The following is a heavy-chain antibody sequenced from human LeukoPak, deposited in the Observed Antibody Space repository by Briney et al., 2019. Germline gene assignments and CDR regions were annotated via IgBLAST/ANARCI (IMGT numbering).Heavy chain of an antibody. CDR3: VKGSSLLRFLEWLSAPYFDY. D-gene: IGHD3-3*01. CDR2: ISSNGGST. CDR1: GFTFSSYA. J-gene: IGHJ4*02. V-gene: IGHV3-64D*06. Sequence: GGSLRLSCSASGFTFSSYAMHWVRQAPGKGLEYVSAISSNGGSTYYADSVKGRFTISRDNSKNTLYLQMSGLRAEDTAVYYCVKGSSLLRFLEWLSAPYFDYWGQGTLVTVSS.